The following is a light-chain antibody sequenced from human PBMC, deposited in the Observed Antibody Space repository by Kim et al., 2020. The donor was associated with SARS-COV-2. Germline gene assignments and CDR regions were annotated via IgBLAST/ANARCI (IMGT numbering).Light chain of an antibody. CDR3: QQYGASQT. V-gene: IGKV3-20*01. CDR1: QSVRSSY. Sequence: EILLTQSPGTLYLSPGERATLSCRASQSVRSSYLAWYQRKPGQAPRLLIYAASSRATGVPDRFSGSGSGTDFTLTVSRLEPEDFAVYYCQQYGASQTFGQGTKVDIK. CDR2: AAS. J-gene: IGKJ1*01.